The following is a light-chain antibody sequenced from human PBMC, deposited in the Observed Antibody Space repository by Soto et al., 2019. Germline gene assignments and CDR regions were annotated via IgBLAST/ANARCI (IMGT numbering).Light chain of an antibody. CDR3: QQYYSSPVT. CDR1: QNVLYSSNNKNY. J-gene: IGKJ2*01. Sequence: DIVMTQSPDSLAVSLGERATINCKSSQNVLYSSNNKNYLAWYQHKVGQPPKLLIYWASTRESGVPDRFSGSGSGTDFPLTISSLQAEDVAVYYCQQYYSSPVTFGQGTKLEI. CDR2: WAS. V-gene: IGKV4-1*01.